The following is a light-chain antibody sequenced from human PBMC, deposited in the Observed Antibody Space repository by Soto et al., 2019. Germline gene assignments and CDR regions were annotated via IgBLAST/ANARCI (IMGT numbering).Light chain of an antibody. Sequence: DIQMTQSPSTLSASVGDRVTITCRASQSVDKWLAWYQQKPGKAPRVLIYKSSNLENGVPSRFSGSASGTEFTLTISNLQPEDFATYSCQEYDSPSRKFGQGTRVEIK. J-gene: IGKJ1*01. CDR2: KSS. V-gene: IGKV1-5*03. CDR1: QSVDKW. CDR3: QEYDSPSRK.